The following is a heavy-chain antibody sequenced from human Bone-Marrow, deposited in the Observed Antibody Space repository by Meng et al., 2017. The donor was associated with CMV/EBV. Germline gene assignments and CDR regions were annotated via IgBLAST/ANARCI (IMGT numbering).Heavy chain of an antibody. CDR2: IIPIFGTA. V-gene: IGHV1-69*05. CDR1: AGTFSSYA. Sequence: SVKVSCKASAGTFSSYAISWVRQAPGQGLEWMGGIIPIFGTANYAQKFQGRVTITTDESTSTAYMELSSLRTEDTAVYYCARVTGRRRLNYYYYGMDVWGQGTTVTVSS. D-gene: IGHD6-25*01. J-gene: IGHJ6*02. CDR3: ARVTGRRRLNYYYYGMDV.